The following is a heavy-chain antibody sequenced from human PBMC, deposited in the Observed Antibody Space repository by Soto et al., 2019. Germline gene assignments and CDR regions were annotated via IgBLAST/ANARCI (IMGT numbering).Heavy chain of an antibody. J-gene: IGHJ6*02. CDR2: FNAVLGTA. V-gene: IGHV1-3*01. Sequence: ASVKVSCKASGYTFTSYAMHWVRQAPGQRLEWMGWFNAVLGTAKYSQKFQGRVTITADESTSTAYMELSSLRSEDTAVYYCARPSITIFGVVPSRPYYYYGMDVWGQGTTVTVSS. CDR3: ARPSITIFGVVPSRPYYYYGMDV. D-gene: IGHD3-3*01. CDR1: GYTFTSYA.